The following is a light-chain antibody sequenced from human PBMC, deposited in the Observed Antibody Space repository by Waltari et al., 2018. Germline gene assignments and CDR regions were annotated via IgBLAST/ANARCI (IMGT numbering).Light chain of an antibody. Sequence: QAVLTQPSSLSASPGASASLTCTLRSGLNVGTYRTYWYQQKPGSPPQYLLRYKSDSDKQQGSGVPSRFSGSKDASANAGILLISGLQSEDEADYFCMIWHSSAVVFGGGTKLTVL. CDR2: YKSDSDK. J-gene: IGLJ3*02. CDR3: MIWHSSAVV. CDR1: SGLNVGTYR. V-gene: IGLV5-45*02.